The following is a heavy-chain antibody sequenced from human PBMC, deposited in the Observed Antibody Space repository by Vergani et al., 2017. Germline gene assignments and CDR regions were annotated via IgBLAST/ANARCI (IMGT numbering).Heavy chain of an antibody. CDR2: IIPIFGTA. Sequence: QVQLVQSGAEVKKPGSSVKVSCKASGGTFSSYAISWVRQAPGQGLEWMGGIIPIFGTANYAQKFQGRVTITADESTSTAYMELSSLRSEDTAVYYCALVSSSTNYYYYYGMDVWGQGTTVTVSS. D-gene: IGHD6-13*01. CDR3: ALVSSSTNYYYYYGMDV. V-gene: IGHV1-69*01. CDR1: GGTFSSYA. J-gene: IGHJ6*02.